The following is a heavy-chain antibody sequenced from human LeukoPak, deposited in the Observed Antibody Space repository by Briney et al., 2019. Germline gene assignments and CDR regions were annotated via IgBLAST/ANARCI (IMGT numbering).Heavy chain of an antibody. V-gene: IGHV4-59*01. CDR2: IYYSGST. Sequence: SETLSLTCTVSGGSISSYYWSWIRQPPGKGLEWIGYIYYSGSTNYNPSLKSRVTISVDTSKNQFSLRLSSVTAADTAVYYCARWANDFWSGFRYRDYYYYGMDVWGQGTTVTVSS. J-gene: IGHJ6*02. CDR3: ARWANDFWSGFRYRDYYYYGMDV. CDR1: GGSISSYY. D-gene: IGHD3-3*01.